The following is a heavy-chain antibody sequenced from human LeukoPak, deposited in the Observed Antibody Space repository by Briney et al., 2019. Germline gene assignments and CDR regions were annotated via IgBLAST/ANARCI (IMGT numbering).Heavy chain of an antibody. J-gene: IGHJ4*02. Sequence: PSETLSLTCAVYGGSFSGYYWSWIRQPPGKGLEWIGYIYYSGSTNYNPSLKSRVTISINTSKNQFSLNLTSVTAADTAVYYCATGMYYYDGSGDYWGQGTLVTVSS. CDR3: ATGMYYYDGSGDY. CDR1: GGSFSGYY. D-gene: IGHD3-22*01. CDR2: IYYSGST. V-gene: IGHV4-59*08.